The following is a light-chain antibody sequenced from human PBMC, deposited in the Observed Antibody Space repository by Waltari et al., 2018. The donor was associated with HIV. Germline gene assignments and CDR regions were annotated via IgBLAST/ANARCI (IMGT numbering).Light chain of an antibody. CDR1: RSNIGSNT. CDR2: SNN. Sequence: QSVLTQPPSASGTPGQRVTISCSGSRSNIGSNTVSWYQQLPGTAPKLFIYSNNQRPSGVPDRFSGSKSGTSASLAISGLQSEDEADYYCAARDDSLNGWVFGGGTKLTVV. V-gene: IGLV1-44*01. J-gene: IGLJ3*02. CDR3: AARDDSLNGWV.